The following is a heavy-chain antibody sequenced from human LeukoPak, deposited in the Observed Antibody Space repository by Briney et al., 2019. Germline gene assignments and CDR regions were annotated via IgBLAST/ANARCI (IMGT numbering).Heavy chain of an antibody. CDR1: GGTFSSYA. V-gene: IGHV1-69*13. CDR3: ARGGQGMGSQGWFDP. D-gene: IGHD6-13*01. J-gene: IGHJ5*02. CDR2: IIPIFGTA. Sequence: SVKVSCKASGGTFSSYAISWVRQAPGQGLEWMGGIIPIFGTANYAQKFQGRVTITADESTSAAYMELSSLRSEDTAVYYCARGGQGMGSQGWFDPWGQGTLVTVSS.